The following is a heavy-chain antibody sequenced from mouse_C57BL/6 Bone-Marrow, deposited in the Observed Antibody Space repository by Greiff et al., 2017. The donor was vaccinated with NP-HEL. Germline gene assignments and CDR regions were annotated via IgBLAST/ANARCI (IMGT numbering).Heavy chain of an antibody. D-gene: IGHD1-1*01. J-gene: IGHJ1*03. Sequence: EVKLMESGGGLVQSGRSLRLSCATSGFTFSDFYMEWVRQAPGKGLEWIAASRNKANDYTTEYSATVKGRFIVSRDTSQSILYLQMNALRAEDTAIYYCARDGYYGRSPNRYFDVWGTGTTVTVS. CDR1: GFTFSDFY. CDR2: SRNKANDYTT. V-gene: IGHV7-1*01. CDR3: ARDGYYGRSPNRYFDV.